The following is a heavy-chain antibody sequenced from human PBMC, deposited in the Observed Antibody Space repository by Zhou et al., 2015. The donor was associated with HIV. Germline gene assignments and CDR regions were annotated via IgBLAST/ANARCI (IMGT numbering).Heavy chain of an antibody. V-gene: IGHV1-69*08. CDR2: IIPILGIA. Sequence: QVQLVQSGAEVKKPGSSVKVSCKASGGTFSSYTISWVRQAPGQGLEWMGRIIPILGIANYAQKFQGRVTITADKSTSTAYMELSSLRSEDTAVYYCAREPIAVAGTNSSNHYYYGMDVWGQGTTVTVSS. J-gene: IGHJ6*02. CDR3: AREPIAVAGTNSSNHYYYGMDV. D-gene: IGHD6-19*01. CDR1: GGTFSSYT.